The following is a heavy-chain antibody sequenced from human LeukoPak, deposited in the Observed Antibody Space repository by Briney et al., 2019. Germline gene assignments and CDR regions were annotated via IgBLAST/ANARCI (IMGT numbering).Heavy chain of an antibody. CDR1: GGSLSSYY. D-gene: IGHD3-3*02. Sequence: PSETLSLTCTVSGGSLSSYYWSWIRQPPGKGLEWIGYIYYSGSTNYNPSLKSRVTISVDTSKNQFSLKLSSVTAADTAVYYCARSPISDDSFDIWGQGTMVTVSS. CDR2: IYYSGST. J-gene: IGHJ3*02. V-gene: IGHV4-59*08. CDR3: ARSPISDDSFDI.